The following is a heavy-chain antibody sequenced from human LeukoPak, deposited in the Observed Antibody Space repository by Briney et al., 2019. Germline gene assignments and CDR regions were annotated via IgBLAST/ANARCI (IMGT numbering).Heavy chain of an antibody. CDR3: ARGVATIDYYYYYMDV. D-gene: IGHD5-12*01. J-gene: IGHJ6*03. V-gene: IGHV1-69*04. CDR1: VGTFSSYA. Sequence: GASVTVSCKASVGTFSSYAISWVRQAPGQGLEWMGRIIPILGIANYAQKFQGRVTITADKSTSTAYMELSSLRSEDTAVYYCARGVATIDYYYYYMDVWGKGTTVTVSS. CDR2: IIPILGIA.